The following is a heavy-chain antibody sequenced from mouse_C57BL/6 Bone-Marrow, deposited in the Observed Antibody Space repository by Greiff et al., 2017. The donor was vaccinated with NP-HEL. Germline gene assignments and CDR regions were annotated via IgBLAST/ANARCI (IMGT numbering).Heavy chain of an antibody. CDR2: ISNGGGST. J-gene: IGHJ1*03. Sequence: EVMLVESGGGLVQPGGSLKLSCAASGFTFSDYYMYWVRQTPEKRLEWVAYISNGGGSTYYPDTVKGRFTISRDNAKHNLYLQMRRLKSEDKAMDYCERRTLLRRRLYWCFEVWGTGTTVTVSS. D-gene: IGHD2-4*01. CDR3: ERRTLLRRRLYWCFEV. CDR1: GFTFSDYY. V-gene: IGHV5-12*01.